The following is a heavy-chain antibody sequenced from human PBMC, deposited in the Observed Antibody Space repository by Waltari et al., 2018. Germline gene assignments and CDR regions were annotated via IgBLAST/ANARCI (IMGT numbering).Heavy chain of an antibody. D-gene: IGHD3-16*01. Sequence: QVQLQESGPGLVKPSETLSLTCNVSGDSINSGSYFWSWIRQPAGEGLEFIGRIYKYVNTSYHPSLTGRVTITMDMSRNQFSLRLKSVTAADTAVYYCTRDPAGGIDVWGQGTLVTVSS. V-gene: IGHV4-61*02. CDR2: IYKYVNT. CDR3: TRDPAGGIDV. CDR1: GDSINSGSYF. J-gene: IGHJ4*02.